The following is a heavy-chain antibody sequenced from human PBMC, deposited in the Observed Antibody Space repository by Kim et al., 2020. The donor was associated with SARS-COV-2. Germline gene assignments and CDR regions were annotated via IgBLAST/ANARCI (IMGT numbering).Heavy chain of an antibody. D-gene: IGHD3-10*01. CDR2: ISGSGGGS. CDR1: GVNFANYA. V-gene: IGHV3-23*01. J-gene: IGHJ6*03. CDR3: VDFASGEYMTVHSSSYYIDV. Sequence: GGSLRLSCSVSGVNFANYAMTWIRQAPGKGLEWVSAISGSGGGSYYADSVKGRFTISRDNSKSTLSLQLNSLRVEDTAVCYCVDFASGEYMTVHSSSYYIDVWGEGTTVTVSS.